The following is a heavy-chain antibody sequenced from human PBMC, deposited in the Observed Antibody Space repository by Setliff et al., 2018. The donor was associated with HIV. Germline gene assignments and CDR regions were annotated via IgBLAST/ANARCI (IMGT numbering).Heavy chain of an antibody. CDR1: GGSISGYH. V-gene: IGHV4-4*09. CDR2: FYTSGST. Sequence: PSETLSLTCTVSGGSISGYHWNWLRQPPGKELEWIGYFYTSGSTNYNPSLKSRVTISVDTSKNQFSLKLSSVTAADTAVYYCARRIGAGNFDYWGQGTLVTVSS. D-gene: IGHD3-16*01. J-gene: IGHJ4*02. CDR3: ARRIGAGNFDY.